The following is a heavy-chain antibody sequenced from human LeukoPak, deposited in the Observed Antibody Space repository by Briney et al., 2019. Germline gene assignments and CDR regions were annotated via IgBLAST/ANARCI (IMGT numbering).Heavy chain of an antibody. V-gene: IGHV3-74*01. CDR1: GFTFSSYW. Sequence: GGSLRLSCAASGFTFSSYWVHWVRQAPGKGLVWVSRINSDGTTTAYADSVKGRFTISRDNAKNTLYLQMNSLRAEDTAVYSCARGDAYALNFWGRGTLVTVSS. D-gene: IGHD2-2*01. CDR2: INSDGTTT. J-gene: IGHJ4*02. CDR3: ARGDAYALNF.